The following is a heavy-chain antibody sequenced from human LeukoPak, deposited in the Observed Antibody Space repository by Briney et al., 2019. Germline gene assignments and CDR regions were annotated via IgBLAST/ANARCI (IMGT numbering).Heavy chain of an antibody. CDR2: ISGRSYI. J-gene: IGHJ6*03. Sequence: SGGSLRLSCAASGFTFSTYSMSWVRQAPGKGLEWVSSISGRSYIDYADSVRGRFTISRDNAKNSLYLQMSSLRAEDTAVYYCARVIISYYHMDVWGKGTTVTVSS. CDR1: GFTFSTYS. CDR3: ARVIISYYHMDV. V-gene: IGHV3-21*01.